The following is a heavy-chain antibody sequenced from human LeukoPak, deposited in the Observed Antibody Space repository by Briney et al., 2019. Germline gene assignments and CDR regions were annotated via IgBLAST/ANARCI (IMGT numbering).Heavy chain of an antibody. CDR1: GYTFTGYY. CDR2: MNPNSGNT. D-gene: IGHD3-22*01. Sequence: ASVKVSCKASGYTFTGYYMHWVRQAPGQGLEWMGWMNPNSGNTGYAQKFQGRVTMTRNTSISTAYMELSSLRSEDTAVYYCARGRAPIYYDSSGYYHWGQGTLVTVSS. J-gene: IGHJ4*02. CDR3: ARGRAPIYYDSSGYYH. V-gene: IGHV1-8*02.